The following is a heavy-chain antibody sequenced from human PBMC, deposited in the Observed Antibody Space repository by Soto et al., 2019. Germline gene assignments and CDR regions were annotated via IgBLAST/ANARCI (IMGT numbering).Heavy chain of an antibody. CDR2: IYPGDSDT. D-gene: IGHD3-16*01. J-gene: IGHJ6*03. V-gene: IGHV5-51*01. CDR3: ARHQRPGNYVTYMDV. CDR1: GYSFTRYW. Sequence: GESLKISCKGSGYSFTRYWIAWVRQMPGKGLEWMGIIYPGDSDTTYSPSFEGQVTISADKSISTAYLQWSSLKASDTAMYYCARHQRPGNYVTYMDVWAEGPRSPSP.